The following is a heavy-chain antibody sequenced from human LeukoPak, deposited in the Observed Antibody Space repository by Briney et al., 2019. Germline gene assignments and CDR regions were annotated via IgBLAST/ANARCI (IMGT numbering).Heavy chain of an antibody. V-gene: IGHV3-30*04. D-gene: IGHD1-26*01. Sequence: GGSLGLSCAASGFTFVDYAMHWVRQAPGKGLEWVAVTSYDGSNKAYADSVKGRFTISRDNSKNTLFPQMDSLRTDDTAIYYCARGEYYYGMDVWGQGTTVTVSS. J-gene: IGHJ6*02. CDR1: GFTFVDYA. CDR3: ARGEYYYGMDV. CDR2: TSYDGSNK.